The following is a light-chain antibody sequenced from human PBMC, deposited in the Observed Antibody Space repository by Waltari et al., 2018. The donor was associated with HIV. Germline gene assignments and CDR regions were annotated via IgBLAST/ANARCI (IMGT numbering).Light chain of an antibody. CDR3: LRYYGYPFT. Sequence: DNQMTQSPSTLSASAGDRVTITCRASQSISKGLAWFQQKPGKAPRLLIYEASTLESGVPSRFSGSGSGTEFTLTSSSLQPDDFATYYGLRYYGYPFTFGPGTNVDIK. CDR2: EAS. V-gene: IGKV1-5*03. J-gene: IGKJ3*01. CDR1: QSISKG.